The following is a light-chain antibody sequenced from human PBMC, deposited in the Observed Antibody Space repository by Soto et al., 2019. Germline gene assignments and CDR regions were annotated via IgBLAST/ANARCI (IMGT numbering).Light chain of an antibody. CDR2: QDS. CDR3: QAWDSSTACGV. CDR1: KLGDKY. V-gene: IGLV3-1*01. J-gene: IGLJ1*01. Sequence: SYELTQPPSVSVSPGQTASITCSGDKLGDKYACWYQQKPGQSPVLVIYQDSKRPSGIPERFSGSNSGNTATLTISGTQAMDEADYYCQAWDSSTACGVFGTGTKV.